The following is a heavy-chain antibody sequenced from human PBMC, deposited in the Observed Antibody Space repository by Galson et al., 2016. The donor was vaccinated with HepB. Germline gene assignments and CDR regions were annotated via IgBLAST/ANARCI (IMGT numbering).Heavy chain of an antibody. CDR2: INAGNGNT. D-gene: IGHD3-3*01. J-gene: IGHJ4*02. Sequence: SVKVSCKASGYTFTGYYMHWVRQAPGQGLKWMGWINAGNGNTKNSQKFQGRVTITRDTSASTAYMELSSLRSEDTAVYYCARAGTLRSGYWYYFDYWGQGTLVTVSS. V-gene: IGHV1-3*01. CDR3: ARAGTLRSGYWYYFDY. CDR1: GYTFTGYY.